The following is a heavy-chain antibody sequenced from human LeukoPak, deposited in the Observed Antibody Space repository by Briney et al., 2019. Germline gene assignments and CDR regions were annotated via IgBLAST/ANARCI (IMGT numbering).Heavy chain of an antibody. Sequence: NPSGTLSLTCTVSGGSISSYYWSWIRQPAGKGLEWIGRIYTSGSTNYNPSLKSRVTMSVDTSKNQFSLKLSSVTAADTAVYYCARGGTTVTGTWYFDLWGRGTLVTVSS. CDR2: IYTSGST. V-gene: IGHV4-4*07. J-gene: IGHJ2*01. D-gene: IGHD4-17*01. CDR3: ARGGTTVTGTWYFDL. CDR1: GGSISSYY.